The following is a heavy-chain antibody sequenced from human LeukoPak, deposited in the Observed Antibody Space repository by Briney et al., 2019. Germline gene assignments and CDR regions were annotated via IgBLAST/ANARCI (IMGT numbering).Heavy chain of an antibody. CDR1: GYSFPSYW. CDR2: IYPGDSDT. J-gene: IGHJ4*02. V-gene: IGHV5-51*01. D-gene: IGHD5-24*01. CDR3: ARQGWAQYPHY. Sequence: GESLKISCKGSGYSFPSYWIGWVRQMPVKDLEWMGIIYPGDSDTRYSPSFQGQVTISADKSISTAYLQWSSLKASDSAMYYCARQGWAQYPHYWGQGTLVTVSS.